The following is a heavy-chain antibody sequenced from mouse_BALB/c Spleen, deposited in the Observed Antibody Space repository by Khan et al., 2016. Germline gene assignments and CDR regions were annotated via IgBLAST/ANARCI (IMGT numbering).Heavy chain of an antibody. D-gene: IGHD3-2*01. V-gene: IGHV2-9*02. J-gene: IGHJ2*01. CDR3: ARETARATFDY. CDR2: IWAGGST. CDR1: GFSLTSYG. Sequence: QVQLKESGPGLVAPSQSLSITCTVSGFSLTSYGVHWVRQPPGKGLEWLGVIWAGGSTNYNSALMSRLSISKDNSKSQVFLKRNSLQTDDTAMYYGARETARATFDYWGQGTTLTVSS.